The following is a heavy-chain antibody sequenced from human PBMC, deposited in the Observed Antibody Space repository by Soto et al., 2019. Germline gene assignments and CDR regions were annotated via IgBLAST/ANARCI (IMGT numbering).Heavy chain of an antibody. CDR2: IYHSGST. Sequence: QLQLQESGSGLVKPSQTLSLTCAVSGGSISSGGYSWSWIRQPPGKGLEWIGYIYHSGSTYYNPSLQVRLTISVYRSKNQFALELSSVVAADTAVYYCARVVSGTSCYYYYGMDVWGQGTTVTVSS. V-gene: IGHV4-30-2*01. D-gene: IGHD1-1*01. J-gene: IGHJ6*02. CDR1: GGSISSGGYS. CDR3: ARVVSGTSCYYYYGMDV.